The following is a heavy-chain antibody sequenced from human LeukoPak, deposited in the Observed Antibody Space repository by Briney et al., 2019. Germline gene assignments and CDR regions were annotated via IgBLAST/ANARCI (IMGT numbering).Heavy chain of an antibody. CDR2: IIPIFGTA. CDR1: GGTFGSYA. J-gene: IGHJ4*02. CDR3: ARDRGGATWILFDY. D-gene: IGHD5-18*01. V-gene: IGHV1-69*05. Sequence: SVKVSCKASGGTFGSYAISWVRQAPGQGLEWMGRIIPIFGTANYAQKFQGRVTITTDESTSTAYMELSSLRSEDTAVYYCARDRGGATWILFDYWGQGTLVTVSS.